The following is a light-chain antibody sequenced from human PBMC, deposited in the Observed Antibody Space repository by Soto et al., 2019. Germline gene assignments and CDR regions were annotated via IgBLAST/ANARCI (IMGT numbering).Light chain of an antibody. CDR1: SSNIGIKE. CDR2: DND. V-gene: IGLV1-51*01. J-gene: IGLJ2*01. CDR3: GAWDDSLSGAV. Sequence: QSVLSQPPSVSAAPGQTVTISCSGSSSNIGIKEVSWYQQFPGTAPKVLIYDNDMRPSGIPDRFSGSKSGTSATLGITGLQSGDEADYYCGAWDDSLSGAVFGGGTKLTVL.